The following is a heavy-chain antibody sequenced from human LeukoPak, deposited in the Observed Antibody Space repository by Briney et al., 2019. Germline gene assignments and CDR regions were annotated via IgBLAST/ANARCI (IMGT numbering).Heavy chain of an antibody. CDR3: ARVRSLYYYDSSGPFDY. CDR2: IYYSGST. Sequence: PSETLSLTCTVSGGSISSYYWSWIRQPPGKGLEWIGYIYYSGSTNHNPSLKSRVTISVDTSKNQFSLKLSSVTAADTAVYYCARVRSLYYYDSSGPFDYWGQGTLVTVSS. CDR1: GGSISSYY. V-gene: IGHV4-59*01. D-gene: IGHD3-22*01. J-gene: IGHJ4*02.